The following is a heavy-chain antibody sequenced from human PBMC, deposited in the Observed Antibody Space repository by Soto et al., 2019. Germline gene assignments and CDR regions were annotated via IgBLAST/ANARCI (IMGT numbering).Heavy chain of an antibody. J-gene: IGHJ4*02. V-gene: IGHV3-7*04. CDR1: GFTFSSSW. D-gene: IGHD5-12*01. CDR3: ARGAGYVIDY. CDR2: IKEDGSDK. Sequence: EVQLVESGGGLVQPGGSLRLSCAASGFTFSSSWMNWVRQAPGKGLEWVANIKEDGSDKHYVDSVEGRFTISRDNAKSSPHLLMNSLRTEDTGVYYCARGAGYVIDYWGQGILVTVSS.